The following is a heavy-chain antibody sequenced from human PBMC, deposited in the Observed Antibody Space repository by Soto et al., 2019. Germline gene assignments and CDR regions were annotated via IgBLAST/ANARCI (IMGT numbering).Heavy chain of an antibody. CDR1: GFTFSSYW. V-gene: IGHV3-74*01. D-gene: IGHD3-3*02. Sequence: PGGSLRLSCAGSGFTFSSYWMHWVRQVPGKGLVWVSRTNRDGRTTNYAESVKGRFIISRDNAKNTLYLQMNSLRVEDTAVYFCTGDLAGSGGYWGRGTLVTVSS. CDR3: TGDLAGSGGY. J-gene: IGHJ4*02. CDR2: TNRDGRTT.